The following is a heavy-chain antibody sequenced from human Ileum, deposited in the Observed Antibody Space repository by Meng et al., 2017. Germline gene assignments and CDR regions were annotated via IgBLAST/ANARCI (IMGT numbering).Heavy chain of an antibody. D-gene: IGHD1-26*01. V-gene: IGHV4-34*01. CDR3: ARSERSVYWYFDL. J-gene: IGHJ2*01. CDR1: GGSFSAYY. Sequence: QVQLQQWGAGLLRPSETLSLTCGVDGGSFSAYYWTWIRQPPGKGLEWIGEINHSATTYYSPSLMGRVSVSVDTSKNQFSLKLTSVTAADTAVYYCARSERSVYWYFDLWGRGTLVTVSS. CDR2: INHSATT.